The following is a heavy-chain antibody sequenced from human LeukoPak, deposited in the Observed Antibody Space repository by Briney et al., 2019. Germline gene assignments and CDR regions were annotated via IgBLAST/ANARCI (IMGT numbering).Heavy chain of an antibody. Sequence: TGGSLRLSCAASGFNFNTYTMNWVRQAPGKGLEWVSSISSDSSYIYYADAVHGRFAVSRDNAKYSLYLQMNSLRAEDTAVYYCVRGSYGAYDYWGQGSLVTVSS. V-gene: IGHV3-21*01. J-gene: IGHJ4*02. CDR1: GFNFNTYT. CDR3: VRGSYGAYDY. CDR2: ISSDSSYI. D-gene: IGHD4-17*01.